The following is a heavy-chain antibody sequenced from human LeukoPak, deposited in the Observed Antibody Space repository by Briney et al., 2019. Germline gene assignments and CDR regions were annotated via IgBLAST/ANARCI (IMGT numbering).Heavy chain of an antibody. D-gene: IGHD2-15*01. CDR1: GASISSSSYY. J-gene: IGHJ4*02. CDR3: ARDCSGGSCCFDY. V-gene: IGHV4-39*07. CDR2: IYYSGDT. Sequence: SETLSLTCTVSGASISSSSYYWGWIRQPPGKGLEWIGNIYYSGDTYYNPSLKSRVTISVDTSKNQFSLKLNSVTAADTAVYYCARDCSGGSCCFDYWGQGTLVTVSS.